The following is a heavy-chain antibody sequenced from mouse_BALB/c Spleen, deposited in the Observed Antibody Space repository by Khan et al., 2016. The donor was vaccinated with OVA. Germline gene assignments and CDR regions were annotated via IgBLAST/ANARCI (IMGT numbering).Heavy chain of an antibody. CDR3: ARIYCSDFDY. Sequence: EVQLQQSGPELVKPGASVKISCKASGYSFTGYFMNWVMQSHGKSLEWIGRINPHIGETFYNQKFKGKATLTVDESSSTAHLEIRSLASEDSAVYYCARIYCSDFDYWGQGTTLTVSS. D-gene: IGHD1-1*01. J-gene: IGHJ2*01. V-gene: IGHV1-20*02. CDR2: INPHIGET. CDR1: GYSFTGYF.